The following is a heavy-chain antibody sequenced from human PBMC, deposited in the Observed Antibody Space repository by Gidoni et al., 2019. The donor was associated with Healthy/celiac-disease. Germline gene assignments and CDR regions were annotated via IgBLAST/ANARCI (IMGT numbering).Heavy chain of an antibody. CDR1: GFIFSDYG. D-gene: IGHD5-18*01. Sequence: QVQLVESGGGVVQPGRSLSLSCSASGFIFSDYGMHWVRQAPGKGLEWVAVISYDGTNKYYADSVKGRFTISRDNSKNTLYLQMNSLRPEDTAVYYCAKEGGYSPYYYGMDVWGQGTTVTVSS. J-gene: IGHJ6*02. CDR2: ISYDGTNK. V-gene: IGHV3-30*18. CDR3: AKEGGYSPYYYGMDV.